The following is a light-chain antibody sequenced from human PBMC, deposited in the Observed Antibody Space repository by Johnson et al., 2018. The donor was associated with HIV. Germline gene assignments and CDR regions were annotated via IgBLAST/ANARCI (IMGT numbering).Light chain of an antibody. CDR2: EKN. CDR1: SSNIGNNY. J-gene: IGLJ1*01. Sequence: QSVLTQPPSVSAAPGQKVTISCSGSSSNIGNNYVSWYQQFPGTAPKLLIYEKNKRPSGIPDRFSASKSGTSATLAITGLQTGDEADYYCGTWDSGLGAVYVFGPGTKVTVL. V-gene: IGLV1-51*02. CDR3: GTWDSGLGAVYV.